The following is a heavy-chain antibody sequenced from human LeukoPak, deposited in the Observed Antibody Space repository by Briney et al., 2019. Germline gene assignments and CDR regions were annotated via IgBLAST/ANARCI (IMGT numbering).Heavy chain of an antibody. CDR2: ISSSGSTI. CDR3: ARDLYYDAPPFDY. J-gene: IGHJ4*02. V-gene: IGHV3-11*01. CDR1: GFTFRDYY. D-gene: IGHD3-22*01. Sequence: GGSVRLSCAASGFTFRDYYMSWIRQAPGKGLEWVSYISSSGSTIYYADSVKGRFTISRDNAKNSLYLQMNSLRAEDTAVYYCARDLYYDAPPFDYWGQGTLVTVSS.